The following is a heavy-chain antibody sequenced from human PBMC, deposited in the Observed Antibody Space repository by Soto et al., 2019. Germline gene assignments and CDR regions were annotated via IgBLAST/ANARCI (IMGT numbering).Heavy chain of an antibody. CDR3: AKPEEVVRGFDF. Sequence: GGSLRLSCAASGFTFGHSAMSWVRQAPGQGLEWVAAISGTGGAAYYADSVKGRFTISRDNSRNTLFLQMNSLRDDDTAIYHCAKPEEVVRGFDFWGLGTLVTVSS. J-gene: IGHJ4*02. CDR1: GFTFGHSA. V-gene: IGHV3-23*01. D-gene: IGHD3-10*01. CDR2: ISGTGGAA.